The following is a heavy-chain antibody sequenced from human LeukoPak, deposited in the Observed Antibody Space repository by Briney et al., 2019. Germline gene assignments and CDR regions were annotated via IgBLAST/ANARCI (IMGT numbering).Heavy chain of an antibody. CDR3: ASDHS. V-gene: IGHV4-4*07. J-gene: IGHJ4*02. Sequence: SDTLSLICTVSGGPISSYYWLWIRQPAGKGLEWIGRIYTSGSTHYNPSLKSGVTMSVDTSKNQCSLKLSSVTAADTAVYDCASDHSWGQGTLVTVSS. CDR2: IYTSGST. CDR1: GGPISSYY.